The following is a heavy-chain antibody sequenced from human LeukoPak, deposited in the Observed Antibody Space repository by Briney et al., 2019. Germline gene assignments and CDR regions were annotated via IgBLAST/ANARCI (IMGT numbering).Heavy chain of an antibody. CDR2: ISGSGGST. J-gene: IGHJ4*02. CDR3: AKGGVSWIQLWLPYYYFDY. Sequence: GGSLRLFCGASGFTFSSYAMSWVRQAPGKGLEWVSAISGSGGSTYYADSVKGRFTISRDNSKNTLYLQMNSLRAEDTAVYYCAKGGVSWIQLWLPYYYFDYWGQGTLVTVSS. D-gene: IGHD5-18*01. CDR1: GFTFSSYA. V-gene: IGHV3-23*01.